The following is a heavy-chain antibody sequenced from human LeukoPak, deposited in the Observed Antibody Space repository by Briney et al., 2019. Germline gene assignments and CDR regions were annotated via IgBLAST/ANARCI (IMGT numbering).Heavy chain of an antibody. CDR1: GFTFSSYS. Sequence: GGSLRLSCAASGFTFSSYSMNWVRQAPGKGLEWVSVIDSRDNTYHADSVKGRFTISRHTSKNTLYLQMNSLRAVDTAVYYCARESTPLRGAFDPWGPGTLVTVSS. CDR3: ARESTPLRGAFDP. CDR2: IDSRDNT. V-gene: IGHV3-53*04. J-gene: IGHJ5*02. D-gene: IGHD5-24*01.